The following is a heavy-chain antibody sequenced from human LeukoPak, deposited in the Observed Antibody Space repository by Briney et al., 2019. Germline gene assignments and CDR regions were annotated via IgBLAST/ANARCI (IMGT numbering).Heavy chain of an antibody. J-gene: IGHJ4*02. CDR3: ARVNDYDSGSLNRPIDY. V-gene: IGHV3-48*01. CDR1: GFTFSSYS. Sequence: PGGSLRLSCAASGFTFSSYSMNWVRQAPGKGLEWVSYISSSSSTIYYADSVKGRFTISRDNAKNSLYLQMNSLRAEDTAVYYCARVNDYDSGSLNRPIDYWGQGTLVTVSS. CDR2: ISSSSSTI. D-gene: IGHD3-10*01.